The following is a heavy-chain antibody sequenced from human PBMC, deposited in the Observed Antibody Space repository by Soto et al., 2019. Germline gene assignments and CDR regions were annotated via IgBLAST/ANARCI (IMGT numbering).Heavy chain of an antibody. CDR2: ISYNGADR. Sequence: EVQLLESGGGLVQPGESLRLSCAASGFTFSTYAITWVRQAPGKGLEWVSGISYNGADRYYADSVRGRFTISRDNSKNTLYLQMNSLRAEDTALYYCAKRVAASGSGWDYWGQGTLVTVSS. CDR3: AKRVAASGSGWDY. V-gene: IGHV3-23*01. CDR1: GFTFSTYA. D-gene: IGHD6-13*01. J-gene: IGHJ4*02.